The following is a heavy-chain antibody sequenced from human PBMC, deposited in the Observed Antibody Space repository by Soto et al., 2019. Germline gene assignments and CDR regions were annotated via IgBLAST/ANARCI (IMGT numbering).Heavy chain of an antibody. CDR2: ISFGVTT. Sequence: SETLSLTCSVSGGSISSNDYYWGWIRQPPGRGLEYIGGISFGVTTYYNPSLKSRLTISIDTSNNQFSLKLSSVTAADTAVYYCATSSVSRLLNHWFFDLWGRGTLVTVSS. J-gene: IGHJ2*01. CDR3: ATSSVSRLLNHWFFDL. CDR1: GGSISSNDYY. V-gene: IGHV4-39*01.